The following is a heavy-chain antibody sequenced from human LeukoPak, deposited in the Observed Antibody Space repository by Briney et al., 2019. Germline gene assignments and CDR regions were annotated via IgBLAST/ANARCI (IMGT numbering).Heavy chain of an antibody. V-gene: IGHV4-59*01. CDR3: AREAYCGGDCYSGFDY. CDR2: IYYSGST. D-gene: IGHD2-21*02. J-gene: IGHJ4*02. Sequence: SETLSLTCTVSGGPISSYHWSWIPQPPGKGLEWIGYIYYSGSTNYNPSLKSRVTISVDTSKNQFSLKLSSVTAADTAVYYCAREAYCGGDCYSGFDYWGQGTLVTVSS. CDR1: GGPISSYH.